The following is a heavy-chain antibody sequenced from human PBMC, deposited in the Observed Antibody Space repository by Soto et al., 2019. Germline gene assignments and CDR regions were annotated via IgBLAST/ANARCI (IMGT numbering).Heavy chain of an antibody. V-gene: IGHV5-51*01. D-gene: IGHD1-7*01. Sequence: GESLKISCKGSGYSFTSYWIGWARQMPGKGLEWMGIIYPGDSDTRYSPSFQGQVTISADKSISTTYLQWSSLKASDTATYYCARQELRSGAFDIWGQGAMLTVSS. J-gene: IGHJ3*02. CDR1: GYSFTSYW. CDR3: ARQELRSGAFDI. CDR2: IYPGDSDT.